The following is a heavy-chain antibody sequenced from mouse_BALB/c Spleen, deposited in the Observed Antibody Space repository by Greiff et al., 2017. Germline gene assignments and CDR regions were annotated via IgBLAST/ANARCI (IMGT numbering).Heavy chain of an antibody. CDR1: GYSITSDYA. CDR2: ISYSGST. D-gene: IGHD2-2*01. J-gene: IGHJ1*01. CDR3: ARSGLRRVWYFDV. V-gene: IGHV3-2*02. Sequence: EVQLVESGPGLVKPSQSLSLTCTVTGYSITSDYAWNWIRQFPGNKLEWMGYISYSGSTSYNPSLKSRISITRDTSKNQFFLQLNSVTTEDTATYYCARSGLRRVWYFDVWGAGTTVTVSS.